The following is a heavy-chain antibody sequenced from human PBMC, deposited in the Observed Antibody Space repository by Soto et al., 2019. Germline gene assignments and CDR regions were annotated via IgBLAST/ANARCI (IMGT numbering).Heavy chain of an antibody. J-gene: IGHJ6*02. Sequence: QVQLVQSGAEVKKPGASVQVSCKTSGYTSTSYDINWVRQAPGQGLEWVGWMNTNSDDTRSAQKFRGRLTLTRDKSMRAVYMKLSNLRPDDSAVYYCAREWSASGHFYGMDVWGQGTTVAVSS. CDR3: AREWSASGHFYGMDV. CDR2: MNTNSDDT. CDR1: GYTSTSYD. V-gene: IGHV1-8*01. D-gene: IGHD6-13*01.